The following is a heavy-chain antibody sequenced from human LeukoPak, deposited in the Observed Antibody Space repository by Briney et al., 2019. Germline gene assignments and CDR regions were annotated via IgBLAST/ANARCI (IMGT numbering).Heavy chain of an antibody. V-gene: IGHV1-69*01. D-gene: IGHD3-10*01. CDR1: GGTCSSYS. Sequence: SVKVSCKASGGTCSSYSISWVRQAPGQGLEWWGGIIPIFGTANYAQQFQGRVTITADESTSTAYIELSSLRSEDTAVYYCARGRTYYYGSGSYSPLDYWGQGTLVTVSS. CDR3: ARGRTYYYGSGSYSPLDY. CDR2: IIPIFGTA. J-gene: IGHJ4*02.